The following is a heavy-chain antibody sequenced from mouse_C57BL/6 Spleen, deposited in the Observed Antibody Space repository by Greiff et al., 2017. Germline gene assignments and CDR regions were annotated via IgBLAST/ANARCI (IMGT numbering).Heavy chain of an antibody. Sequence: QVQLQQSGAELVRPGTSVKVSCKASGYAFTNYLIEWVKQRPGQDLEWIGVINPGSGGTNYNEKFKGKATLTADKSSSTAYMQLSSLTSEDSAVYFCARSDYYGSSYGYFDVWGTGTTVTVSS. CDR1: GYAFTNYL. CDR3: ARSDYYGSSYGYFDV. V-gene: IGHV1-54*01. D-gene: IGHD1-1*01. CDR2: INPGSGGT. J-gene: IGHJ1*03.